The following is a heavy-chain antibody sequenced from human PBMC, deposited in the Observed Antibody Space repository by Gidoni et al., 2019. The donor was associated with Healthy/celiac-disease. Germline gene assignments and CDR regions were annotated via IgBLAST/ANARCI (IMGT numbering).Heavy chain of an antibody. V-gene: IGHV4-4*02. CDR2: NYHSGST. D-gene: IGHD4-17*01. CDR3: AREPGRRGLPRVGFDY. Sequence: VQLQESGPGQVKPSGPLSLTFAVSGGSISSRNWWSWVRQPPGKGLAWIGENYHSGSTNYNPSLKSRVTISVDKSKNQFSLKLSSVTAADTAVYYGAREPGRRGLPRVGFDYWGQGTLVTVSS. J-gene: IGHJ4*02. CDR1: GGSISSRNW.